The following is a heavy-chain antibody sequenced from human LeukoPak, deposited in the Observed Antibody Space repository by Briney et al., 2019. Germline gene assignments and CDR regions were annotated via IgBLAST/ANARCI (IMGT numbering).Heavy chain of an antibody. J-gene: IGHJ5*02. CDR3: ARTTEDCSSTSCYQYWFDP. CDR1: GGSFSSYY. V-gene: IGHV4-59*10. Sequence: SETLSLTCAVYGGSFSSYYWSWIRQPAGKGLEWIGRIYTSGSTNYNPSLKSRVTMSVDTSKNQFSLKLSSVTAADTAVYYCARTTEDCSSTSCYQYWFDPWGQGTLVTVSS. CDR2: IYTSGST. D-gene: IGHD2-2*01.